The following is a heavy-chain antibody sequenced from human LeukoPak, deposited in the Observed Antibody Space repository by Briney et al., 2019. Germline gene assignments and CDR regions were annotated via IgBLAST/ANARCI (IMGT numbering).Heavy chain of an antibody. CDR2: INPSSGGT. CDR1: GYTFTGYY. J-gene: IGHJ4*02. Sequence: ASVKVSCKASGYTFTGYYMHWVRQAPGQGLEWMGRINPSSGGTNYAQKFQGRVTMTRDTSISTAYMELSRLRSDDTAVYYCARGIYYYDSSGYYYWGQGTLVTVSS. D-gene: IGHD3-22*01. V-gene: IGHV1-2*06. CDR3: ARGIYYYDSSGYYY.